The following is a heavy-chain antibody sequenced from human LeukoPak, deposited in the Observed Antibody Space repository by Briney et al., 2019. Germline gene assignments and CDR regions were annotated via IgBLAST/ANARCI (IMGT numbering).Heavy chain of an antibody. D-gene: IGHD3-10*01. CDR3: VPRRYSDP. CDR1: GGSISGSSYY. J-gene: IGHJ5*02. V-gene: IGHV3-21*01. CDR2: ISSSSSYI. Sequence: ETLSLTCTVSGGSISGSSYYWGWIRQPPGKGLEWVSSISSSSSYIYYADSVKGRFTISRDNAKNSLYLQMNSLRAEDTAVYYCVPRRYSDPWGQGTLVTVSS.